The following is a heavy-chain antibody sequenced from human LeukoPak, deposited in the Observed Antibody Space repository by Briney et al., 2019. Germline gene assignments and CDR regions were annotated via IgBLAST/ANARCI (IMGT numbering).Heavy chain of an antibody. Sequence: GGSLRLSCAASGFTFSSYAMHWVRQAPGKGLEWVAVISYDGSNKYYADSVKGRFTISRDNSKNTLYLQMNSLRAEDTAVYYCAREENYGDYDYWGQGTLVTVSS. J-gene: IGHJ4*02. D-gene: IGHD4-17*01. CDR3: AREENYGDYDY. V-gene: IGHV3-30-3*01. CDR2: ISYDGSNK. CDR1: GFTFSSYA.